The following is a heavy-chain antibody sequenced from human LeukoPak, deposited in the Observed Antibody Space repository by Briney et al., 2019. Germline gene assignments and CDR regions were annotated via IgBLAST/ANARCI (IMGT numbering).Heavy chain of an antibody. CDR3: ARRGTGHGMDV. CDR2: INNDGSSA. J-gene: IGHJ6*02. Sequence: GGSLRLSCAASGFTFNNYWIHWVRQVPGKGLVWVSRINNDGSSASYVDSVKGRFTISRDNAKNTQFLQMNSLRAEDTAVYYCARRGTGHGMDVWGQGTTVIVSS. D-gene: IGHD1-1*01. CDR1: GFTFNNYW. V-gene: IGHV3-74*01.